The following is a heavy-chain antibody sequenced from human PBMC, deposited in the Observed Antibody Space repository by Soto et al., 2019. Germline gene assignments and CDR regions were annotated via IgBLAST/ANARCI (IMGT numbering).Heavy chain of an antibody. D-gene: IGHD2-2*02. J-gene: IGHJ4*02. CDR2: TSPYNGDT. Sequence: GASVKVSCKTSGYTFTNYGINWVRQAPGQGLEWMGWTSPYNGDTNYAQKLHGRVTMTTDTPTSTVYMEVRSLRSDDTAVFYCGREAGLMRAALPIDYWGQGTLVTVSS. V-gene: IGHV1-18*01. CDR1: GYTFTNYG. CDR3: GREAGLMRAALPIDY.